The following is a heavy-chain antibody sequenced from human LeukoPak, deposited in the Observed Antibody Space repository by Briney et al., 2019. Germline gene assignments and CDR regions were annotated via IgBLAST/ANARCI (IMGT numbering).Heavy chain of an antibody. D-gene: IGHD6-19*01. CDR3: ARAGYSSGWAGPTFDY. V-gene: IGHV3-21*04. J-gene: IGHJ4*02. CDR1: GFTFSSYA. CDR2: ISGSGSYI. Sequence: PGGSLRLSCAASGFTFSSYAMSWVRQAPGKGLEWVSCISGSGSYIYYADSVKGRFTISRDNAKNSLYLQMNSLRAEDTALYYCARAGYSSGWAGPTFDYWGQGTLVTVS.